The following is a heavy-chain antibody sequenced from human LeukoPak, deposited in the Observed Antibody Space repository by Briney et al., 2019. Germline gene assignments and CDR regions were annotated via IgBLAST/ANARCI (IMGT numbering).Heavy chain of an antibody. V-gene: IGHV7-4-1*02. Sequence: ASVKVSCKASGYTFTTYPMNWVRQAPGQGLEWMGWINTNTGNPTYAQGFTGRFVFSLDTSVSTAYLQISSLKAEDTAVYYCARSTYYYGSGSPRTFDYWGQGTLVTVSS. CDR2: INTNTGNP. J-gene: IGHJ4*02. CDR3: ARSTYYYGSGSPRTFDY. CDR1: GYTFTTYP. D-gene: IGHD3-10*01.